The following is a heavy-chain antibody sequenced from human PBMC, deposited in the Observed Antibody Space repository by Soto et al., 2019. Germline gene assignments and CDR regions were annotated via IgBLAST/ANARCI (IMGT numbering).Heavy chain of an antibody. CDR1: GYTFTSYD. Sequence: ASVKVSCKASGYTFTSYDINWVRQATGQGLEWMGWMNPNSGNTGYAQKLQGRVTMTTDTSTSTAYMELRSLRSDDTAVYYCARETGYSSDYWGQGTLVTVSS. CDR2: MNPNSGNT. D-gene: IGHD6-13*01. J-gene: IGHJ4*02. V-gene: IGHV1-8*01. CDR3: ARETGYSSDY.